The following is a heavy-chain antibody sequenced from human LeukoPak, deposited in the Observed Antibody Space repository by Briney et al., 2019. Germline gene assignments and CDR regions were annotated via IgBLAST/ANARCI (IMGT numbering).Heavy chain of an antibody. CDR3: ARDPHYYDSSGYYGGFDY. Sequence: GGSLRLSCAASGFTFSDFAMSWVRQAPGKGLEWVSTIGGTGGDTNYADSVKGRFTISRDNSKNSLYLQMNSLRAEDTAVYYCARDPHYYDSSGYYGGFDYWGQGTLVTVSS. CDR1: GFTFSDFA. CDR2: IGGTGGDT. J-gene: IGHJ4*02. D-gene: IGHD3-22*01. V-gene: IGHV3-23*01.